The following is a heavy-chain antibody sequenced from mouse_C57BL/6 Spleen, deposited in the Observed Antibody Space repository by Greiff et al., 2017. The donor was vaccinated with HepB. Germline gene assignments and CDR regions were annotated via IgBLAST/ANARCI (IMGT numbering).Heavy chain of an antibody. CDR2: IHPNSGST. V-gene: IGHV1-64*01. CDR3: ARSFYDYDLAMDY. CDR1: GYTFTSYW. D-gene: IGHD2-4*01. Sequence: VQLQQPGAELVKPGASVKLSCKASGYTFTSYWMHWVKQRPGQGLEWIGMIHPNSGSTNYNEKFKSKATLTVDKSSSTAYMQLSSLTSEDSAVYYCARSFYDYDLAMDYWGQGTSVTVSS. J-gene: IGHJ4*01.